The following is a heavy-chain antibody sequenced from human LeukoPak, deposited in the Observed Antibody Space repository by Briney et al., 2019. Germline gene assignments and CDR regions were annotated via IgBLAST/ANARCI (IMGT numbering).Heavy chain of an antibody. Sequence: SVKVSCKASGGTFSSYAISWVRQAPGQGLEWMGRIIPIFGTANYAQKFQGRVTITADESTSTAYMELSSLRSEDTAVYYCGASGYSYGQPFDYWGQGTVVTVSS. CDR1: GGTFSSYA. J-gene: IGHJ4*02. CDR2: IIPIFGTA. V-gene: IGHV1-69*13. D-gene: IGHD5-18*01. CDR3: GASGYSYGQPFDY.